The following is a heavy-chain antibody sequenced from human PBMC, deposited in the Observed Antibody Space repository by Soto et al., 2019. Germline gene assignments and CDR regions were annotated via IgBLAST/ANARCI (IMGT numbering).Heavy chain of an antibody. V-gene: IGHV3-23*01. D-gene: IGHD3-3*01. Sequence: PGGSLRLSCAASGFTFSSYAMSWVRQAPGKGLEWVSAISGSGGSTYYADSVKGRFTISRDNSKNTLYLQMNSLRAEDTAVYYCAKDRRSYDFWSGHQDYYYYGMDVWGQGTTVTVSS. CDR2: ISGSGGST. CDR1: GFTFSSYA. J-gene: IGHJ6*02. CDR3: AKDRRSYDFWSGHQDYYYYGMDV.